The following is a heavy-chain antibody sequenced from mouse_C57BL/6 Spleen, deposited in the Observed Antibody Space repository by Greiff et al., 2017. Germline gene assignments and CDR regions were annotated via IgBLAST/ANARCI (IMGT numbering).Heavy chain of an antibody. CDR3: ARGITSVVARYFDV. CDR2: INPSTGGT. D-gene: IGHD1-1*01. V-gene: IGHV1-42*01. Sequence: VQLQQSGPELVKPGASVKISCKASGYSFTGYYMNWVKQSPEKSLEWIGEINPSTGGTTYNQKFKAKATLTVDKSSSTAYMQLKSLTSEDSAVYYCARGITSVVARYFDVWGTGTTVTVSS. J-gene: IGHJ1*03. CDR1: GYSFTGYY.